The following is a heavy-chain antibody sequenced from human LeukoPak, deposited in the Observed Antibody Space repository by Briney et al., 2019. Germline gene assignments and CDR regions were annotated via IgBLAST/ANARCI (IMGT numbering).Heavy chain of an antibody. J-gene: IGHJ4*01. CDR2: IWYDGGNK. CDR1: GFTFSSYG. D-gene: IGHD1-26*01. CDR3: AKGGKWDVTPFDY. Sequence: GGSLRLSCAASGFTFSSYGMHWVRQAPGKGLEWVAIIWYDGGNKYHADSVKGRFTISRDNSKNTLYLQVNSLRAEDTAVYYCAKGGKWDVTPFDYWGQGTLVTVSS. V-gene: IGHV3-33*06.